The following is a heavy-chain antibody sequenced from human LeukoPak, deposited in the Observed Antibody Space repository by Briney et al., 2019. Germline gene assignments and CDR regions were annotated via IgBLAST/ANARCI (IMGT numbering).Heavy chain of an antibody. V-gene: IGHV4-34*01. CDR2: IDHSGST. D-gene: IGHD3-22*01. CDR1: GGSFSGYY. J-gene: IGHJ4*02. Sequence: SETLSLTCAVYGGSFSGYYWSWIRLPPGKGLEWIGEIDHSGSTNYNPSLKSRVTISVDTSKNQFSLKLSSVTAADTDVYYCASENYYDSSGYYYWGQGTLVTVSS. CDR3: ASENYYDSSGYYY.